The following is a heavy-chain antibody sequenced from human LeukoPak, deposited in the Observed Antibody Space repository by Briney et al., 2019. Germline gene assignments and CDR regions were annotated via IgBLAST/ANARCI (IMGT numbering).Heavy chain of an antibody. CDR1: GDSVSSNNAA. D-gene: IGHD3-22*01. Sequence: SQTLSLTCAISGDSVSSNNAAWNWIRQSPSRGLEWLGRTYYRSKWYNDYAVSVKSRITINPDTSNNQFSLQLNSVTPEGAAVYYCARDHDYFDNSGGFHYWGQGTLVTVSS. V-gene: IGHV6-1*01. J-gene: IGHJ4*02. CDR2: TYYRSKWYN. CDR3: ARDHDYFDNSGGFHY.